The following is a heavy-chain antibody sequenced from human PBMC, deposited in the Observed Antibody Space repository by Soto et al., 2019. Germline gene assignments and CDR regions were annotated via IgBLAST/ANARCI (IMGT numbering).Heavy chain of an antibody. CDR2: ISAYNGNT. D-gene: IGHD4-17*01. V-gene: IGHV1-18*01. CDR1: GYTFTSYG. CDR3: ARDMTTVSTGHGAFDI. J-gene: IGHJ3*02. Sequence: ASVKVSCKASGYTFTSYGISWVRQAPGQGLEWMGWISAYNGNTNYAQKLQGRVTMTTDTSTSTAYMELRSLRSDDTAVYYCARDMTTVSTGHGAFDIWGQGTMVTV.